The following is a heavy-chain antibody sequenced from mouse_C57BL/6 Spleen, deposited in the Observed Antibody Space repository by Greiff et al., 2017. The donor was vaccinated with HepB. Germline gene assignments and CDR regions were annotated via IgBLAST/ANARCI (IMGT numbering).Heavy chain of an antibody. J-gene: IGHJ2*01. V-gene: IGHV5-17*01. Sequence: EVKVVESGGGLVKPGGSLKLSCAASGFTFSDYGMHWVRQAPEKGLEWVAYISSGSSTIYYADTVKGRFTISRDNAKTTLFLQMTSLRSEDTAMDYCARGGYDRNYFDYWGQGTTLTVSS. CDR1: GFTFSDYG. D-gene: IGHD2-2*01. CDR2: ISSGSSTI. CDR3: ARGGYDRNYFDY.